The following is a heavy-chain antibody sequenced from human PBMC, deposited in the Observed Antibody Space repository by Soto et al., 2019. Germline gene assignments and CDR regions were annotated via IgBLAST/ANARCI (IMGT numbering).Heavy chain of an antibody. CDR2: FDPEDGET. J-gene: IGHJ4*02. CDR3: ATVGVDTAMVLIPFDY. CDR1: GYTLTELS. Sequence: ASVKVSCKVSGYTLTELSMHWVRQAPGKGLEWMGGFDPEDGETIYAQKFQGRVTMTEDTSTDTAYMELSSLRSEDTVVYYCATVGVDTAMVLIPFDYWGQGTLVTVSS. V-gene: IGHV1-24*01. D-gene: IGHD5-18*01.